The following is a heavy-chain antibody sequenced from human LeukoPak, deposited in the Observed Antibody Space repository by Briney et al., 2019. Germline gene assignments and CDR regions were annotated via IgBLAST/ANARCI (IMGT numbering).Heavy chain of an antibody. CDR2: IDPSDSYT. CDR3: ARHANWPDY. D-gene: IGHD1-1*01. V-gene: IGHV5-10-1*01. J-gene: IGHJ4*02. Sequence: GESLKISCRVSGYSFTTYWISWVRQMPGKGLEWMGRIDPSDSYTNYSPSFQGHVTISVDKSISTAYLQWSSLKASDTAMYYCARHANWPDYWGQGTLVTVSS. CDR1: GYSFTTYW.